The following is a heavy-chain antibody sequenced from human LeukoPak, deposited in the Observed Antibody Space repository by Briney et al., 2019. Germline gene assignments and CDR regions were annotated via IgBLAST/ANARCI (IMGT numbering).Heavy chain of an antibody. Sequence: ASVKVSCKASGYTFTRYYMHWVRQAPGQGLEWMGIINPSGGSTSYAQKFQGRVTMTRDMSTSTVYMELSSLRSEDTAVYYCARVSRGSVRNVDYFDYWGQGTLVTVSS. CDR3: ARVSRGSVRNVDYFDY. V-gene: IGHV1-46*01. CDR2: INPSGGST. J-gene: IGHJ4*02. D-gene: IGHD2/OR15-2a*01. CDR1: GYTFTRYY.